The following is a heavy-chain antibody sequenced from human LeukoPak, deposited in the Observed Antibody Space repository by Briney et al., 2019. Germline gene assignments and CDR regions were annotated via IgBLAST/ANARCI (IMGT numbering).Heavy chain of an antibody. Sequence: GGSLRLSCAASGFTFSDYYMSWIRQAPGKGLEWVSSISSSSSYIYYADSVKGRFTISRDNAKNSLYLQMNSLRAEDTAVYYCARDGEYSSSFFDYWGQGTLVTVSS. CDR1: GFTFSDYY. D-gene: IGHD6-6*01. CDR3: ARDGEYSSSFFDY. CDR2: ISSSSSYI. V-gene: IGHV3-11*06. J-gene: IGHJ4*02.